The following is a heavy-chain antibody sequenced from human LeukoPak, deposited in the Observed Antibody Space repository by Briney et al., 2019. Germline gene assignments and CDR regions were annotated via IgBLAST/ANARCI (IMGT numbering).Heavy chain of an antibody. CDR1: GFTFSTSG. J-gene: IGHJ4*02. CDR3: ARDSDLQYLDY. CDR2: IWHDGSNK. D-gene: IGHD3-9*01. Sequence: GGSLRLSCAASGFTFSTSGMHWVRQAPGKGLEWLAVIWHDGSNKYYGDSVKGRFTISRDNSKNTLFLQVNSLRAEDTAVYYCARDSDLQYLDYWGQGTLVTVSS. V-gene: IGHV3-33*08.